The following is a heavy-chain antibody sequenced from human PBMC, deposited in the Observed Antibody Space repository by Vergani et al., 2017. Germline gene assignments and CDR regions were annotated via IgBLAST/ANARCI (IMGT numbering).Heavy chain of an antibody. Sequence: EVQLVESGGGLVQPGGSLRLSCVGSGFTFSTYSMNWVRQAPGKGLEWVSYISTDASTTYYGDSVKGRFTISRDNAKNSLYLQMNSLRAEDTAVYLCAREPLRTYDSSGYYFHDAFDIWGQGTMVTVSS. CDR1: GFTFSTYS. CDR2: ISTDASTT. J-gene: IGHJ3*02. CDR3: AREPLRTYDSSGYYFHDAFDI. D-gene: IGHD3-22*01. V-gene: IGHV3-48*01.